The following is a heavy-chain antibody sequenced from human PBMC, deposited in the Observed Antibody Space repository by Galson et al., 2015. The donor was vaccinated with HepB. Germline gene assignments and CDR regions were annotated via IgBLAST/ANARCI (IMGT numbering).Heavy chain of an antibody. CDR1: GFTFSNAW. J-gene: IGHJ4*02. CDR3: TTWNY. Sequence: SLRLSCAASGFTFSNAWMSWVRQAPGKGLEWVGRIKSKTDGETTDYAAPVKGRFTISRDDSKNTWYLQMNSLRTEDTAVYYCTTWNYWGQGTLVTVSP. V-gene: IGHV3-15*01. CDR2: IKSKTDGETT.